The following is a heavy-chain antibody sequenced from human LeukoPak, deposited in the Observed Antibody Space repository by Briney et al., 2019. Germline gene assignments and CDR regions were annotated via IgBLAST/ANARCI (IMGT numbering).Heavy chain of an antibody. J-gene: IGHJ4*02. CDR3: AREAGDIVVVPAAIRFDY. Sequence: ASVKVSCKASGYTFTSYYMHWVRQAPGQGLEWMGIINPSGGSTSYAQKFQGRVTMTRDTSTSTVCMELSSLRSEDTAVYYCAREAGDIVVVPAAIRFDYWGQGTLVTVSS. CDR1: GYTFTSYY. CDR2: INPSGGST. V-gene: IGHV1-46*01. D-gene: IGHD2-2*02.